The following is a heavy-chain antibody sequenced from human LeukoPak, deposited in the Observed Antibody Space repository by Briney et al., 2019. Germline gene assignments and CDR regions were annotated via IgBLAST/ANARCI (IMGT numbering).Heavy chain of an antibody. Sequence: PSETLSLTCTVSGGSISSYYWSWIRQPAGKGLEWIGRIYTSGSTNYNPSLKSRVTMSVDTSKNQFSLKLSSVTAADTAVYYCARELVGQYCSGGSCYNFYYYYYMDVWGKGTTVTVS. CDR2: IYTSGST. J-gene: IGHJ6*03. D-gene: IGHD2-15*01. CDR1: GGSISSYY. CDR3: ARELVGQYCSGGSCYNFYYYYYMDV. V-gene: IGHV4-4*07.